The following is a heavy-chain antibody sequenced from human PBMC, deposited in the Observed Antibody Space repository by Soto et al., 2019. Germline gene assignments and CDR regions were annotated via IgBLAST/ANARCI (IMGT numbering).Heavy chain of an antibody. D-gene: IGHD5-12*01. CDR1: GGTFSSYA. V-gene: IGHV1-69*12. CDR3: ARGPREPGYSGYVATDY. J-gene: IGHJ4*02. Sequence: QVQLVQSGAEVKKPGSSVKVSCKASGGTFSSYAISWVRQAPGQGLEWMGGIIPIFGTANYAQKFQGRVTITADESTSTAYMELSSLRSDDTAVYYCARGPREPGYSGYVATDYWGQGTLVTVSS. CDR2: IIPIFGTA.